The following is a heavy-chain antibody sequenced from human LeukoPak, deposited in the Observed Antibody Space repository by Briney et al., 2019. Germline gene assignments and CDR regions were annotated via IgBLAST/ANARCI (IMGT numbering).Heavy chain of an antibody. D-gene: IGHD2-8*01. CDR3: ARGATKNIVLMVYATLFDY. CDR2: INHSGST. V-gene: IGHV4-34*01. J-gene: IGHJ4*02. CDR1: GGSFSGYY. Sequence: SETLSLTCAVYGGSFSGYYWSWIRQPPGKGLEWIGEINHSGSTNYNPSLKSRVAISVDTSKNQFSLKLSSVTAADPAVYYCARGATKNIVLMVYATLFDYWGQGTLVTVSS.